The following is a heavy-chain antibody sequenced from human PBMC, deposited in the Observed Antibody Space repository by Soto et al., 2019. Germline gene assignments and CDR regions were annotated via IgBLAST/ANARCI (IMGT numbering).Heavy chain of an antibody. CDR3: TRDLDVVVPAEYYYMDV. CDR2: IRSKAYGGTT. J-gene: IGHJ6*03. V-gene: IGHV3-49*03. Sequence: GGSLRLSCTASGFTFGDYAMSWFRQAPGKGLEWVGFIRSKAYGGTTEYAASVKGRFTISRDDSKSIAYLQMNSLKTEDTAVYYCTRDLDVVVPAEYYYMDVWGKGTTVTVSS. CDR1: GFTFGDYA. D-gene: IGHD2-2*01.